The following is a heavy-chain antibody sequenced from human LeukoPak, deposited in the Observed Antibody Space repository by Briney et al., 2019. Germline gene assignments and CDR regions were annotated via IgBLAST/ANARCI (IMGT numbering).Heavy chain of an antibody. V-gene: IGHV1-46*01. CDR2: INPSGGST. CDR1: GGTFSSYA. J-gene: IGHJ5*02. D-gene: IGHD2-15*01. Sequence: ASVKVSCKASGGTFSSYAISWVRQAPGQGLEWMGVINPSGGSTRYSQKFQGRVTMTRDTSTSTVYMELSSLRSEDTAVYYCARGRYCSGGSCYWFDPWGQGTLVTVSS. CDR3: ARGRYCSGGSCYWFDP.